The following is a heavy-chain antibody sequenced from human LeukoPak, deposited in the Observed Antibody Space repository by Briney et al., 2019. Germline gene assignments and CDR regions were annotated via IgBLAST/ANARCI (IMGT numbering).Heavy chain of an antibody. J-gene: IGHJ4*02. Sequence: PGRSLRLSCAASGFTFSSDSINGVRQAPGKGLEWVSSISSSGSTIYYADSVKGRFTISRDNAKNSLYLQMNSLRAEDTAVYYCARVLLLWFGEYWGQGTLVTVSS. CDR1: GFTFSSDS. D-gene: IGHD3-10*01. CDR3: ARVLLLWFGEY. CDR2: ISSSGSTI. V-gene: IGHV3-48*04.